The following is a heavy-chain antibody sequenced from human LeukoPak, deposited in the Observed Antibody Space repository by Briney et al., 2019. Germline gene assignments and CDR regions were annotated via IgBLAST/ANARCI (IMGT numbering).Heavy chain of an antibody. D-gene: IGHD3-22*01. CDR1: GFTFSSYT. CDR2: ITTSDGNT. Sequence: GGSLRLSCAASGFTFSSYTMSWVRQAPGKGLEWVSTITTSDGNTYYADSVKGRFTISRDNSKNTLYLQMNSLRAEDTAVYYCATALYYYDSSGSYYFDYWGQGTLVPVSS. V-gene: IGHV3-23*01. J-gene: IGHJ4*02. CDR3: ATALYYYDSSGSYYFDY.